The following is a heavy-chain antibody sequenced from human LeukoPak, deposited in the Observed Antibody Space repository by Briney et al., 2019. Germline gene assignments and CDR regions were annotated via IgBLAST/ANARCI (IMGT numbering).Heavy chain of an antibody. CDR3: ATDDWKLRLY. CDR1: GFTFSGYG. Sequence: GGSLRLSCAASGFTFSGYGMHWVRQAPGKGLEWMGGFDPEDGETIYAQKFQGRVTMTEDTSTDTAYMELSSLRSEDTAVYYCATDDWKLRLYWGQGTLVTVSS. CDR2: FDPEDGET. D-gene: IGHD1-26*01. J-gene: IGHJ4*02. V-gene: IGHV1-24*01.